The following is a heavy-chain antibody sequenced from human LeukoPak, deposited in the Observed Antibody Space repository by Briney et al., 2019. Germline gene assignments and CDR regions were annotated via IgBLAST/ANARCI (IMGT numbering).Heavy chain of an antibody. J-gene: IGHJ4*03. CDR2: INHRGDT. Sequence: SETLSLTCAVYGGSFSAYYWSWIRQSPGKGLERIAEINHRGDTNYNPSVKSRVSISVDTSKNQFSLKVTSLTAADTAVYYCARGPTISETGYFDYWGQGTLVTVSS. V-gene: IGHV4-34*01. CDR3: ARGPTISETGYFDY. D-gene: IGHD1-1*01. CDR1: GGSFSAYY.